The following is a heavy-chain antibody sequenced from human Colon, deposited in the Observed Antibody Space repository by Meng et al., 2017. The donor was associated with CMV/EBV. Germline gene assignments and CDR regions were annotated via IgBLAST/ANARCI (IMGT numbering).Heavy chain of an antibody. Sequence: GSLRLSCNVSGGSISPYYWSWIRQPPGKGLEWIGYLYYTGNTNSNPSLKRRITMFVDTSKKLLSLSLSSVTAADTAVYYCARHFDLGGMDVWGQGTTVTVSS. CDR3: ARHFDLGGMDV. CDR1: GGSISPYY. CDR2: LYYTGNT. D-gene: IGHD3-16*01. V-gene: IGHV4-59*01. J-gene: IGHJ6*02.